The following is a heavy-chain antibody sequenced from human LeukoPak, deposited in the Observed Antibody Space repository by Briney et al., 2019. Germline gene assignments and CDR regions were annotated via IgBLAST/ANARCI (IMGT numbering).Heavy chain of an antibody. V-gene: IGHV4-30-2*01. CDR1: GGSISSGGYY. CDR3: ARTTVTTWIEI. J-gene: IGHJ3*02. Sequence: TLSLTCTVSGGSISSGGYYWSWIRQPPGKGLEWIGYIYHSGSTYYNPSLKSRVTISVDRSKNQFSLKLSSVTAADTAVYYCARTTVTTWIEIWGQGTMVTVSS. CDR2: IYHSGST. D-gene: IGHD4-17*01.